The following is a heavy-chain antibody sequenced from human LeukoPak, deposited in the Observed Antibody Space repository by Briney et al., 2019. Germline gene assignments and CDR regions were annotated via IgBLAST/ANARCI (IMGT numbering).Heavy chain of an antibody. D-gene: IGHD6-6*01. J-gene: IGHJ4*02. V-gene: IGHV3-48*03. CDR3: ARDAPEYSSSSDFDY. CDR2: ISSSGSTI. Sequence: GGSLGLSCAASGFTFRSCEMNWVRQAPGKGLEWISYISSSGSTIYYAESVRGRFTISRDNAKNSLYLQMNSLRAEDTAVYYCARDAPEYSSSSDFDYWGQGTLVTVSS. CDR1: GFTFRSCE.